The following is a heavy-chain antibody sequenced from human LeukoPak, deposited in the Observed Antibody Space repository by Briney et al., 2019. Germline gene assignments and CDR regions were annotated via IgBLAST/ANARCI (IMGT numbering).Heavy chain of an antibody. CDR3: ARDTSGGYSFDY. CDR2: ISYDGSNK. V-gene: IGHV3-30-3*01. CDR1: GFTFSSYA. J-gene: IGHJ4*02. Sequence: GRSLRLSCAASGFTFSSYARHRVCQAPGKGVEWGAVISYDGSNKYYTDSVKGRFTISRDNSKNTLYLQMNSLRAEDTAVYYCARDTSGGYSFDYWGQGTLVTVSS. D-gene: IGHD6-13*01.